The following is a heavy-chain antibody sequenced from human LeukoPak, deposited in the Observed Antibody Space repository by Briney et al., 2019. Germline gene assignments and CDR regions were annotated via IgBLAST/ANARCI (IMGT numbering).Heavy chain of an antibody. Sequence: ASVTVSCKASGGTFSSYAISWVRQAPGQGLEWMGRIIPILGIANYAQKFQGRVTITADKSTSTAYMELSSLRSEDTAVYYCARDPGDSSNHYYYGMDVWGQGTTVTVSS. J-gene: IGHJ6*02. CDR2: IIPILGIA. V-gene: IGHV1-69*04. CDR1: GGTFSSYA. D-gene: IGHD6-13*01. CDR3: ARDPGDSSNHYYYGMDV.